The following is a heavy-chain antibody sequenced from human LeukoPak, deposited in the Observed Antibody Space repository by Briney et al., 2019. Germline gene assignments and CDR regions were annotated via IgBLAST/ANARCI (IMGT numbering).Heavy chain of an antibody. CDR3: ARVYYYDSRGYAIDS. D-gene: IGHD3-22*01. V-gene: IGHV3-7*01. CDR1: GFTFSSYW. Sequence: PGGSLRLSCAASGFTFSSYWMSWVRQAPGKGLERVANIKQDGSEKYYVDSVKGRFTISRDNAKNSLYLQMNSLRAEDTAVYYCARVYYYDSRGYAIDSWGQGTLVTVSS. J-gene: IGHJ4*02. CDR2: IKQDGSEK.